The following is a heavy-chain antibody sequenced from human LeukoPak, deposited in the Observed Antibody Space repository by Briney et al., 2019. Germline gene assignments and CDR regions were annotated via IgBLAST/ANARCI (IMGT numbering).Heavy chain of an antibody. J-gene: IGHJ4*02. Sequence: ASVKVSCKASGYTFTSYGISWVRQAPGQGLGQGLEWMGWISGYNGNTNSVQKLQGRVTMTRDTSTSTAYMELRSLRSDDTAVYYCARDRFGGYETLDYWGQGTLVTVSS. V-gene: IGHV1-18*01. CDR2: ISGYNGNT. D-gene: IGHD5-12*01. CDR3: ARDRFGGYETLDY. CDR1: GYTFTSYG.